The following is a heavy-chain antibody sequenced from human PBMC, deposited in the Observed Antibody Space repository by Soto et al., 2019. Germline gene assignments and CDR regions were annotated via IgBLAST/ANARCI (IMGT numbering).Heavy chain of an antibody. CDR1: GFTFSSYA. CDR2: ISGSGGST. CDR3: AKVPYSSSTLYYFDY. D-gene: IGHD6-6*01. V-gene: IGHV3-23*01. J-gene: IGHJ4*02. Sequence: QSGGSLRLSCAASGFTFSSYAMSWVRQAPGKGLEWVSAISGSGGSTYYADSVKGRFTISRDNSKNTLYLQMNSLRAEDTAVYYCAKVPYSSSTLYYFDYWGQGTLVTVSS.